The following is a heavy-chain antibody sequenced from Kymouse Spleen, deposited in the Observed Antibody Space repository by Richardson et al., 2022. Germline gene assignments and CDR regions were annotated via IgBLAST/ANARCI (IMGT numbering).Heavy chain of an antibody. D-gene: IGHD6-13*01. J-gene: IGHJ4*02. V-gene: IGHV3-72*01. CDR3: ARGAAAGTDY. CDR2: TRNKANSYTT. Sequence: EVQLVESGGGLVQPGGSLRLSCAASGFTFSDHYMDWVRQAPGKGLEWVGRTRNKANSYTTEYAASVKGRFTISRDDSKNSLYLQMNSLKTEDTAVYYCARGAAAGTDYWGQGTLVTVSS. CDR1: GFTFSDHY.